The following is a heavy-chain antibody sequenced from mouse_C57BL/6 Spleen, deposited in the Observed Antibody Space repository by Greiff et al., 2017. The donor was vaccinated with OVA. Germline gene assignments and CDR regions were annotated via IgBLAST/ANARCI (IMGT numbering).Heavy chain of an antibody. CDR1: GYTFTSYW. CDR3: ARDYYGSSYRPAWFAD. CDR2: IYPGSGST. Sequence: QVQLQQSGAELVKPGASVKMSCKASGYTFTSYWITWVKQRPGQGLEWIGDIYPGSGSTNYNEKFKSKATLTVDTSSSTAYMQLSSLTSEDSAVYYCARDYYGSSYRPAWFADWGQGTLVTVSA. J-gene: IGHJ3*01. D-gene: IGHD1-1*01. V-gene: IGHV1-55*01.